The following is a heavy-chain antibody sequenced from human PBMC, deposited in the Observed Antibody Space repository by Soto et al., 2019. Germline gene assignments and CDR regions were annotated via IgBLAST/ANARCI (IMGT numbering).Heavy chain of an antibody. J-gene: IGHJ6*02. CDR3: ARLGQFSGYVSGTYYPVYCYYGMDV. Sequence: ASVKVSCKASGYTFTDYYIHWVRQAPGQGLEWMGWINPNTGGTNYAQKFQGWVTMTRDTSISTAYMELSSLRSDDTAVYYCARLGQFSGYVSGTYYPVYCYYGMDVWGQGTTVTVSS. CDR2: INPNTGGT. D-gene: IGHD3-10*01. CDR1: GYTFTDYY. V-gene: IGHV1-2*04.